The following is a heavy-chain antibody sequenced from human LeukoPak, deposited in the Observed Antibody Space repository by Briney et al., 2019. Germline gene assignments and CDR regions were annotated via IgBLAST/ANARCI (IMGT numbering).Heavy chain of an antibody. D-gene: IGHD2-2*01. CDR1: GFTFSSYA. CDR2: ISYDGSNK. J-gene: IGHJ4*02. V-gene: IGHV3-30-3*01. CDR3: AKGSTPDIVVVPDY. Sequence: AGGSLRLSCAASGFTFSSYAMHWVRQAPGKGLEWVAVISYDGSNKYYADSVKGRFTISRDNAKNSLYLQMNSLRAEDTALYYCAKGSTPDIVVVPDYWGQGTLVTVSS.